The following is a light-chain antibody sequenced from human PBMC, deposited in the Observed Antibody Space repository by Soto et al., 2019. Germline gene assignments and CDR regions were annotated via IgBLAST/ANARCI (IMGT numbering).Light chain of an antibody. CDR1: QGISSH. J-gene: IGKJ5*01. V-gene: IGKV1-9*01. CDR2: AAS. Sequence: IPLTQTPSSRSPSXGDSIPIAXXASQGISSHLAWYQQKPGKAPKLLIYAASTLQTGVPSRFSGGGSGTDFTLTLSSLQPEDFATYYCQQVNSFPSTFGQGTRLEIK. CDR3: QQVNSFPST.